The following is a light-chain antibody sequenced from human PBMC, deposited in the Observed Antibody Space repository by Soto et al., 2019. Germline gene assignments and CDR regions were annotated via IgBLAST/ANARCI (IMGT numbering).Light chain of an antibody. V-gene: IGKV3-15*01. J-gene: IGKJ3*01. CDR1: QSVSSY. CDR2: GAS. Sequence: EIVLTQSRATLSLSPGERSTLSCMAIQSVSSYLAWYQQKPGQAPRLLVYGASTRAPGIPARFSGSGSGTEFTLTISSLQYEDFAAYYCQQYNNWPRFPCGPGTKVDIK. CDR3: QQYNNWPRFP.